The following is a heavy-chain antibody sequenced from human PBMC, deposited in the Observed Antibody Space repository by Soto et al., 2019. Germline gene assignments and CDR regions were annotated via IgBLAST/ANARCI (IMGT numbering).Heavy chain of an antibody. D-gene: IGHD2-2*01. CDR2: ISSSGSTI. CDR3: ARDRYHYPTYAMDV. V-gene: IGHV3-48*03. J-gene: IGHJ6*02. Sequence: PGGSLRLSCAASGFTFSSYEMNWVRQAPGKGLEWVSYISSSGSTIYYADSVKGRFTISRDNAKNSLYLQMNSLRAEDTAVYYCARDRYHYPTYAMDVWGQGTTVTVSS. CDR1: GFTFSSYE.